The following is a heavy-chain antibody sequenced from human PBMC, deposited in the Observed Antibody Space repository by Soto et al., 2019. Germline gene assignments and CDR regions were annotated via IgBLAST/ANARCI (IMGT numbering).Heavy chain of an antibody. CDR1: GFTFSGYA. Sequence: PGGSLRLSCAASGFTFSGYAMSWVRQAPGKGLEWVSAISGSGGSTYYADSVKGRFTISRDNSKNTLYLQMNSLRAEDTAVYYCAKARGSSTPAPGSYWGQGTLVTSP. D-gene: IGHD2-2*01. CDR3: AKARGSSTPAPGSY. CDR2: ISGSGGST. J-gene: IGHJ4*02. V-gene: IGHV3-23*01.